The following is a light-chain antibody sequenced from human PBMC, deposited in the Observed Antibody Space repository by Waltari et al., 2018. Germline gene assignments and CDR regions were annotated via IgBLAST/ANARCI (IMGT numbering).Light chain of an antibody. CDR3: QQYNYWPPAYT. CDR2: VTS. CDR1: RNVGTS. V-gene: IGKV3-15*01. J-gene: IGKJ2*01. Sequence: EVVLTQSPVTLSVSPGERATLSCRASRNVGTSLAWYQQKPGQAPRLLISVTSTRATGFPARFSGSGSGTEFTLTISSLQSEDFGVYYCQQYNYWPPAYTFGQGTKLEIK.